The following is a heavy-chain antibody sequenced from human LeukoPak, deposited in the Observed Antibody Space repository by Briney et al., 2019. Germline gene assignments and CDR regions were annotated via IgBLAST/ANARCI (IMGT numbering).Heavy chain of an antibody. Sequence: GGSLRLSCAASGFTFSTYAMSWVRQAPGKGLEWVSSITGSGGSTYYADSVRGRFTISRDNSKNTLYLQMNSLRAEDTAVYYCAKGRGATAGTVFDYWGQGTLVTVSS. V-gene: IGHV3-23*01. D-gene: IGHD6-13*01. J-gene: IGHJ4*02. CDR3: AKGRGATAGTVFDY. CDR2: ITGSGGST. CDR1: GFTFSTYA.